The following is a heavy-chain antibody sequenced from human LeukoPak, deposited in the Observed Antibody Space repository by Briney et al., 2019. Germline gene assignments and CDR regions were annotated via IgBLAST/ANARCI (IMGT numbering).Heavy chain of an antibody. CDR2: IKSKTDGGTT. Sequence: GGSLRLSCAASGFSFSNAWMNWVRQAPGKGLEWVGRIKSKTDGGTTDYAAPVKGRFTISRDDSKNTLYLQMNSLKTEDTAVYYCTTVRTDYGDYISKDIINNFDYWGQGPLVTVSS. CDR1: GFSFSNAW. CDR3: TTVRTDYGDYISKDIINNFDY. D-gene: IGHD4-17*01. J-gene: IGHJ4*02. V-gene: IGHV3-15*01.